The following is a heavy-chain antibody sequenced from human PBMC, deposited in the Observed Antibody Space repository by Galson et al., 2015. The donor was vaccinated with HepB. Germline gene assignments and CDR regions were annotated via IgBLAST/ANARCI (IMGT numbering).Heavy chain of an antibody. D-gene: IGHD6-13*01. V-gene: IGHV3-33*01. J-gene: IGHJ4*02. CDR1: GFAFGNYG. Sequence: SLRLSCAASGFAFGNYGMHCVRQAPGKGLEWMALIWKDGSNKHYADSLKGRFRISRDNAKNTLFLEADSLRAEDTAVYYCAREDATITVAALEYWGQGVLVTVSS. CDR3: AREDATITVAALEY. CDR2: IWKDGSNK.